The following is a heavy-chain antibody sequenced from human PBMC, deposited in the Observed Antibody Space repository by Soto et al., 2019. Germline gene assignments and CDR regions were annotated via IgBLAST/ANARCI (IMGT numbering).Heavy chain of an antibody. CDR3: AKESSSGYYRTADY. D-gene: IGHD3-22*01. CDR1: GFTLSCCG. CDR2: TTYAEGET. Sequence: QVQLVESGGGVVQPGTSLRLSCAASGFTLSCCGMHWVRQAPGKGLEWVAVTTYAEGETHYVDSVKGRFTISRDKSKNTADLQMNSLTVEDTGIYYCAKESSSGYYRTADYWGHGTLVFVTT. J-gene: IGHJ4*01. V-gene: IGHV3-30*18.